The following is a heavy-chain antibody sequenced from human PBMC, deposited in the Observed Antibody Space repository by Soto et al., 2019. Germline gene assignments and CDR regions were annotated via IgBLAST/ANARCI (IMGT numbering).Heavy chain of an antibody. Sequence: EVQLVESGGGLVQPGGSLRLSCAASGFTFSDHYMDWVRQAPGKGLEWVGRTRNKANSYTTEYAASSKGRFTISRDDSRNSLYLQMNSLKADATAVYYCASAAPDLWGRGTLVTVSS. J-gene: IGHJ2*01. V-gene: IGHV3-72*01. CDR1: GFTFSDHY. CDR2: TRNKANSYTT. CDR3: ASAAPDL. D-gene: IGHD6-13*01.